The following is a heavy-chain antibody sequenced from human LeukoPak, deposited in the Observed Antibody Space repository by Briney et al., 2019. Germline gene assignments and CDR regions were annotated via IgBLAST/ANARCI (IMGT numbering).Heavy chain of an antibody. CDR3: AREIRGSGSYP. V-gene: IGHV4-61*02. CDR2: IYTSGST. CDR1: GGSISSSSYY. J-gene: IGHJ5*02. D-gene: IGHD3-10*01. Sequence: SETLSLTCTVSGGSISSSSYYWSWIRQPAGKGLEWIGRIYTSGSTNYNPSLKSRVTISVDTSKNQFSLKLSSVTAADTAVYYCAREIRGSGSYPWGQGTLVTVSS.